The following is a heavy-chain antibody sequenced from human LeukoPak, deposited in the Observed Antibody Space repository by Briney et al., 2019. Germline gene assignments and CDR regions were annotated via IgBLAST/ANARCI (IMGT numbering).Heavy chain of an antibody. CDR2: ISYDGGMK. V-gene: IGHV3-30*18. CDR1: GFPFCSFC. Sequence: GGALRLSCAASGFPFCSFCMHRGRPAPRKGVGGVAVISYDGGMKEYADSVKGRFTVSRDNSKNTLFLQMNSLRAEDTAVYYCVKEVVATIPPLWGQGTLVTVSS. D-gene: IGHD5-12*01. CDR3: VKEVVATIPPL. J-gene: IGHJ4*02.